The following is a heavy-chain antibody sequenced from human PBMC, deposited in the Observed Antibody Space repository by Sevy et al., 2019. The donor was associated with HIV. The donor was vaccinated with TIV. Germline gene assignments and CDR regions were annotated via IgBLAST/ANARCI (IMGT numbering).Heavy chain of an antibody. CDR3: ARLFVVSYYYAMDV. CDR2: ISSSGSTI. V-gene: IGHV3-11*01. CDR1: GFTFSDYY. J-gene: IGHJ6*02. D-gene: IGHD2-21*01. Sequence: GGSLRLSCAASGFTFSDYYMSWIRQAPGKGLEWVSYISSSGSTIYYADSVKGRFTISRHNAKNSLYLQMNSLRAEDTAVYYCARLFVVSYYYAMDVWGQGTTVTVSS.